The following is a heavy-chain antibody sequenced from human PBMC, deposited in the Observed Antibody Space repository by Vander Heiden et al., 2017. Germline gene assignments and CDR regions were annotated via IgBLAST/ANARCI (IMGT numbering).Heavy chain of an antibody. CDR3: ARVVPAARGPYYYYGMDV. J-gene: IGHJ6*02. Sequence: QVQLVQSGAAVKKPGSSVKVSCKASGGTFSSYAISWVRQAPGQGLEWMGGIITIFGTANYAQKFQGRVTITADESTSTAYMELSSLRSEDTAVYYCARVVPAARGPYYYYGMDVWGQGTTVTVSS. CDR2: IITIFGTA. V-gene: IGHV1-69*01. D-gene: IGHD2-2*01. CDR1: GGTFSSYA.